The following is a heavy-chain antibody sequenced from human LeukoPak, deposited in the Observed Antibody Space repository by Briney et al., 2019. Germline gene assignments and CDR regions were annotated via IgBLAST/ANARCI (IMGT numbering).Heavy chain of an antibody. CDR1: GGSISSYY. D-gene: IGHD3-10*01. V-gene: IGHV4-59*12. J-gene: IGHJ4*02. CDR3: ARGRYYYGSGSLVFDY. CDR2: IYYSGST. Sequence: PSETLSLTCTVSGGSISSYYWSWIRQPPGKGLEWIGYIYYSGSTNYNPSLKSRVTISVDTSKNQFSLKLSSVTAADTAVYYCARGRYYYGSGSLVFDYWGQGTLVTVSS.